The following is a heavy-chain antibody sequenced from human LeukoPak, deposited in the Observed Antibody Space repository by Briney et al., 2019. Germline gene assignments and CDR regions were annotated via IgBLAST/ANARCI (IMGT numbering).Heavy chain of an antibody. CDR2: IIPIFGTA. J-gene: IGHJ6*02. V-gene: IGHV1-69*13. Sequence: GASVKVSCKASGGTFSSYAISWVRQAPGQGLEWMGGIIPIFGTANYAQKFQGRVTITADESTSTAYMELSSLRSEDTAVYYCARDPNLGYCSSTSCPYRYGMDVWGQGTTVTVSS. CDR3: ARDPNLGYCSSTSCPYRYGMDV. D-gene: IGHD2-2*01. CDR1: GGTFSSYA.